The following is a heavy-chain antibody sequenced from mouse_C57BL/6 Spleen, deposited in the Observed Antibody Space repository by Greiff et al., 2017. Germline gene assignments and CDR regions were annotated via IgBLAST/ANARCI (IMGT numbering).Heavy chain of an antibody. CDR1: GFNIKDDY. Sequence: VQLKESGAELVRPGASVKLSCTASGFNIKDDYMHWVKQRPEQGLEWIGWIDPENGDTEYASKFQGKATITADTSSNTAYLQLSSLTSEDTAVYYCTTWSRGYWGQGTTLTVSS. CDR3: TTWSRGY. CDR2: IDPENGDT. V-gene: IGHV14-4*01. J-gene: IGHJ2*01.